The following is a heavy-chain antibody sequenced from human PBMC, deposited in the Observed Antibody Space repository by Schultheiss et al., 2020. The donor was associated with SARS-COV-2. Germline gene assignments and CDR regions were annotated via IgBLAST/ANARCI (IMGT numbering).Heavy chain of an antibody. J-gene: IGHJ6*03. Sequence: SETLSLTCTVSGGSISSYYWSWIRQPPGKGLEWIGSIYYSGSTNYNPSLKSRVTISVDTSKNQFSLKLSSVTAADTAVYYCARQRLVARRTYYYYMDVWGKGTTVTVSS. D-gene: IGHD2-15*01. V-gene: IGHV4-59*08. CDR1: GGSISSYY. CDR3: ARQRLVARRTYYYYMDV. CDR2: IYYSGST.